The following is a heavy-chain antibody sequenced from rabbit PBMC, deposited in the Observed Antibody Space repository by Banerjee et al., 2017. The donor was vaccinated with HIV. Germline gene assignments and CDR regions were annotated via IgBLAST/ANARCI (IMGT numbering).Heavy chain of an antibody. Sequence: QQQLEESGGGLVKPGGTLTLTCTASGFSFSSSYWMCWVRQAPGKGLEWIACIYAGSSGSTYYASWAKGRFTISKTSSTTVTLQMTSLTAADTATYFCARDIYGGADYTLWGPGTLVTVS. V-gene: IGHV1S45*01. CDR2: IYAGSSGST. J-gene: IGHJ4*01. CDR1: GFSFSSSYW. D-gene: IGHD4-2*01. CDR3: ARDIYGGADYTL.